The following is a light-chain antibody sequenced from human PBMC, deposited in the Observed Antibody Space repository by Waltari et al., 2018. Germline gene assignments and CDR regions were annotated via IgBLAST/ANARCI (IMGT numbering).Light chain of an antibody. CDR1: QSVSRA. CDR2: GAS. Sequence: IVFNQSPDTLSLSRGERTTLSCRASQSVSRAVAWYQQKPGQAPRLLMYGASSRATGIPDRFSGSGSGTDFSLTISRLEAEDFAEYYCQHYVSLPVTFGQGTKVEIK. J-gene: IGKJ1*01. V-gene: IGKV3-20*01. CDR3: QHYVSLPVT.